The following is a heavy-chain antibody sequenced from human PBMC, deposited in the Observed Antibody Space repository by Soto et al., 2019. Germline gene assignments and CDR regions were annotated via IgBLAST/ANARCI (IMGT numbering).Heavy chain of an antibody. CDR3: GRDLHRPLDLHNWLEP. CDR1: GFTFSSYG. J-gene: IGHJ5*02. D-gene: IGHD4-4*01. V-gene: IGHV3-33*01. Sequence: PWGSLRLSCAASGFTFSSYGMHWVRQAPGKGLEWVAVIWYDGSNKYYADSVKGRFTISRDTSKNTLYLQMNSLRAEDTAVYYCGRDLHRPLDLHNWLEPWGQGTLVIV. CDR2: IWYDGSNK.